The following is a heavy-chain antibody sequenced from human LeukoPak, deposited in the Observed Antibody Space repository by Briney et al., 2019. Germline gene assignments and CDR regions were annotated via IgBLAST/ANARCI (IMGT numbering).Heavy chain of an antibody. V-gene: IGHV1-3*03. CDR1: GYTFTSYA. D-gene: IGHD3-3*01. CDR3: ARDTQYDFWSGYYKEVGYFDY. Sequence: ASVKVSCKASGYTFTSYAMHWVRQAPGQRLEWMGWINAGNGNTKYSQEFRGRVTITRDTSASTAYMELSSLRSEDMTVYYCARDTQYDFWSGYYKEVGYFDYWGQGTLVTVSS. J-gene: IGHJ4*02. CDR2: INAGNGNT.